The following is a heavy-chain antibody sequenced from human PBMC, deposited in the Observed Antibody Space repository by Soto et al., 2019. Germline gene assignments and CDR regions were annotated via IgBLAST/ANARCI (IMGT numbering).Heavy chain of an antibody. CDR1: WRTLRSYA. D-gene: IGHD6-19*01. Sequence: AAAVKVASKAPWRTLRSYAISWVRQAPGQGLEWKGRIIPIVGTANYAQKCQGRVTITADESTSTAYMELSSLRSEDTAVYYCARAGPAGFNYYYYGRDVWGQGNTVTVSS. J-gene: IGHJ6*02. V-gene: IGHV1-69*11. CDR3: ARAGPAGFNYYYYGRDV. CDR2: IIPIVGTA.